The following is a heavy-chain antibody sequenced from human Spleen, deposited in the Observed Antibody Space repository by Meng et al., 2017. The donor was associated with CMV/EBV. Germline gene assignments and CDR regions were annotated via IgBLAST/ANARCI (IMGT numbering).Heavy chain of an antibody. CDR1: GYTFTGYY. V-gene: IGHV1-2*02. D-gene: IGHD2-2*02. CDR3: EVVVPAAIPEAAVDYFDY. CDR2: INPNSGGT. Sequence: ASVKVSCKASGYTFTGYYIHWVRQAPGQGLEWMGWINPNSGGTNYAQKFQGRVTMTRDTSISTAYMELSRLRSDDTAVYYCEVVVPAAIPEAAVDYFDYWGQGTLVTVSS. J-gene: IGHJ4*02.